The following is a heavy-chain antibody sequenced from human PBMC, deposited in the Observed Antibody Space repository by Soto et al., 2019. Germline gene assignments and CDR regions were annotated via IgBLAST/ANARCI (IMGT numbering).Heavy chain of an antibody. D-gene: IGHD6-19*01. J-gene: IGHJ5*02. CDR1: GVSIANFF. CDR2: MSQGGTT. CDR3: ARDRGGITVAANPLGDWFDP. V-gene: IGHV4-59*08. Sequence: PSETLSLTCTVSGVSIANFFWSWIRQPPGKGLEWIGYMSQGGTTTYNPSLKGRATISVDTSKNQLSLKLTSVTAADTAMYYCARDRGGITVAANPLGDWFDPWGPGTLVTVSS.